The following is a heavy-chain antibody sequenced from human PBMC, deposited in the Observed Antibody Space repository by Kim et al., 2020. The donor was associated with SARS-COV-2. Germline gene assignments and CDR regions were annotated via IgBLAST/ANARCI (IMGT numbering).Heavy chain of an antibody. CDR2: INPNSGGT. CDR3: ARVYSSGWYGTTKAFDY. Sequence: ASVKVSCKASGYTFTGYYMHWVRQAPGQGLEWMGWINPNSGGTNYAQKFQGRVTMTRDTSISTAYMELSRLRSDDTAVYYCARVYSSGWYGTTKAFDYWGQGTLVTVSS. J-gene: IGHJ4*02. D-gene: IGHD6-19*01. CDR1: GYTFTGYY. V-gene: IGHV1-2*02.